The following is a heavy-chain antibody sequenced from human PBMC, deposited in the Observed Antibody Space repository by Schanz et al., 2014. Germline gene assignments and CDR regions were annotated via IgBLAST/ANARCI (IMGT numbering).Heavy chain of an antibody. D-gene: IGHD3-22*01. CDR2: INQDGSDK. CDR3: ARDKGGYYPFDY. Sequence: EVQLVESGGGLLQPGGSLRLSCAASGFTFGTFWMSWVRQAPGKGLEWVANINQDGSDKSYVDSVKGRFTISRDNAKNSLYLQMNSRRAEDTAVDYCARDKGGYYPFDYWGQGSLVTVSS. V-gene: IGHV3-7*01. CDR1: GFTFGTFW. J-gene: IGHJ4*02.